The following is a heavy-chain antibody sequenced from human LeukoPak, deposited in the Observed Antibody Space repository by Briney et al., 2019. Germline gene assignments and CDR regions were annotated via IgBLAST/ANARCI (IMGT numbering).Heavy chain of an antibody. Sequence: GGSLRLSCAASGFTFGGYAMNWVRQAPGKGLEWVSSISGTIGSMYYSDSVKGRFTISRDNAKSSLFLQMNSLRAEDTAVYYCAKDDGGSRRPTNAFDIWGQGTMVTVSS. D-gene: IGHD1-26*01. CDR2: ISGTIGSM. CDR1: GFTFGGYA. CDR3: AKDDGGSRRPTNAFDI. J-gene: IGHJ3*02. V-gene: IGHV3-21*01.